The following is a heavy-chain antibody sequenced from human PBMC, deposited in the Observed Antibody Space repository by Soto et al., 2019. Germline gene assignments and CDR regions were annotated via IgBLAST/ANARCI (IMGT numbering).Heavy chain of an antibody. CDR1: GYTFTSYD. CDR3: ARTVSGYYNHYYYMDV. Sequence: ASVKVSCKASGYTFTSYDINWVRQATGQGLAWMGWMNPNSGNTGYAHKFQGRVTRTRNTSISTAYMGLSSLRSEDTAVYYCARTVSGYYNHYYYMDVWGKGTTVTVSS. CDR2: MNPNSGNT. D-gene: IGHD3-3*01. V-gene: IGHV1-8*01. J-gene: IGHJ6*03.